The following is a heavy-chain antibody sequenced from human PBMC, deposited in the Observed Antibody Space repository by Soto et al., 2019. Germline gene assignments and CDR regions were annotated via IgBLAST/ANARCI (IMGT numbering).Heavy chain of an antibody. D-gene: IGHD6-19*01. CDR3: AKDARRTDGWYYFDY. CDR1: RFTFSYYA. J-gene: IGHJ4*02. CDR2: LSDRGDTT. Sequence: SLRLSCSASRFTFSYYAMGWVRQAPGKGLEWVSVLSDRGDTTYYADYVKGRFTISRDNSNNALFLQMSSLRDEDTAIYYCAKDARRTDGWYYFDYWGQGALVTVSS. V-gene: IGHV3-23*01.